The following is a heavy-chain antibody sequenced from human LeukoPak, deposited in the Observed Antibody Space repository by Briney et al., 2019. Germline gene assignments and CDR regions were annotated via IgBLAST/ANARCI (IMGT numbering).Heavy chain of an antibody. V-gene: IGHV4-34*01. J-gene: IGHJ5*02. CDR3: AKSLYGSGSYYNWFDP. CDR2: INHRGST. Sequence: ETLSLTCVVYGGSFSGYHWSWIRQSPGKGLEWIGEINHRGSTNYNPSLKRRVTMSLDTSKNQFSLKLSSVTAADTAVYYCAKSLYGSGSYYNWFDPWGQGTLVTVSS. D-gene: IGHD3-10*01. CDR1: GGSFSGYH.